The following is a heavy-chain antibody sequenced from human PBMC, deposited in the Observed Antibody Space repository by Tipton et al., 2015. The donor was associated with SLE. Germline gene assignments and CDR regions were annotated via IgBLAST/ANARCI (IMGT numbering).Heavy chain of an antibody. CDR2: IYYTGST. CDR3: ARRADTRSGYYYYYYYYMDV. V-gene: IGHV4-39*01. D-gene: IGHD3-22*01. J-gene: IGHJ6*03. CDR1: GDSISGSSYN. Sequence: TLSLTCTVSGDSISGSSYNWGWIRQPPGKGLEWIGSIYYTGSTHYNSSLKSRVTISVDTSKNQFSLKLTSVSAADTAVYYCARRADTRSGYYYYYYYYMDVWGKGTTVTISS.